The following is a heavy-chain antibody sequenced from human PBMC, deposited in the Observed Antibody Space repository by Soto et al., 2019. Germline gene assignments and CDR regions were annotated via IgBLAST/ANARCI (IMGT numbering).Heavy chain of an antibody. CDR2: IYPGDSDT. Sequence: GESLKISCKGSGYSFTSYWIGWVRQMPGKGLEWMGIIYPGDSDTRYSPSFQGQVTISADKSISTAYLQWSSLKASDTAMYYCASARVVPAATFDYWGQGTLVTVSS. J-gene: IGHJ4*02. D-gene: IGHD2-2*01. V-gene: IGHV5-51*01. CDR1: GYSFTSYW. CDR3: ASARVVPAATFDY.